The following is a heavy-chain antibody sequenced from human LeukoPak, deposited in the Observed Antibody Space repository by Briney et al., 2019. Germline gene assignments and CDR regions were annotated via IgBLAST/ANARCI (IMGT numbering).Heavy chain of an antibody. Sequence: ASVKVSRKASGYTFTSYDINWVRQATGQGLEWMGWMNPNSGNTGYAQKFQGRVTMTRNTSISTAYMELSSLRSEDTAVYYCARGGSSSSAFDYWGQGTLVTVSS. CDR1: GYTFTSYD. CDR2: MNPNSGNT. V-gene: IGHV1-8*01. D-gene: IGHD6-6*01. CDR3: ARGGSSSSAFDY. J-gene: IGHJ4*02.